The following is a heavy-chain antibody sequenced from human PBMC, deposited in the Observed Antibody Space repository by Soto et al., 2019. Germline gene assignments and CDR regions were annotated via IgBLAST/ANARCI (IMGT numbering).Heavy chain of an antibody. CDR3: GRESASYSSSSGSYWYFDL. D-gene: IGHD6-6*01. CDR2: ISSGRATI. Sequence: EVQLVESGGGLVRPGGSLSLSCAASGFTFSTYSMNWVRQAPGQGLVWVSYISSGRATIYYADSVMGRFTNSRDNAENSLYLQMNRLTDEDTAVYYCGRESASYSSSSGSYWYFDLWGRGTVITVSS. V-gene: IGHV3-48*02. J-gene: IGHJ2*01. CDR1: GFTFSTYS.